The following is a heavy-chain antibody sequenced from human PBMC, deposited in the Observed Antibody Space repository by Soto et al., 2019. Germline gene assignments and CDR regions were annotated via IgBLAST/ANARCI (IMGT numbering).Heavy chain of an antibody. D-gene: IGHD2-2*01. Sequence: QVQLQQWGAGLLKPSETLSLTCVVYGGSFSGYDWSWIRQPPGKGLEWIGEINHSGGTKYNPSLKGRVTISVDTSKNQFFLKVNSVTAADTAVYYCARGRRIVVPAARRGWFDPWGQGTLVTVSS. V-gene: IGHV4-34*01. J-gene: IGHJ5*02. CDR3: ARGRRIVVPAARRGWFDP. CDR1: GGSFSGYD. CDR2: INHSGGT.